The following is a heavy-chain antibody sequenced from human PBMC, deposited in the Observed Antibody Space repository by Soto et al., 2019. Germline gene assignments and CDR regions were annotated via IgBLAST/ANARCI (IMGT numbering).Heavy chain of an antibody. D-gene: IGHD1-26*01. CDR1: GFTFSNYG. V-gene: IGHV3-33*01. J-gene: IGHJ6*02. CDR2: IWHDGNNK. CDR3: AIDLVGASDSYGLDV. Sequence: PGGSLRLSCAASGFTFSNYGMHWVRQAPGKGLEWVAIIWHDGNNKYYADSVRGRFIISRDNSKNRLYLQMNSLRAEDTAVYYCAIDLVGASDSYGLDVWGQGTPVTVSS.